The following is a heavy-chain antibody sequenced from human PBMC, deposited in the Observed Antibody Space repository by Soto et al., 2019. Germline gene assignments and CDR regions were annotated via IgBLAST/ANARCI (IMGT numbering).Heavy chain of an antibody. Sequence: SETLSLTCTVSGGSISSYYWSWIRQPPGKGLEWIGYIYYSGSTNYNPSLKSRVTISVDTSKNQFSLKLSSVTAADTAVYYCARDRSGWDEGGEYNWFAPWGQGTLVTVSS. CDR2: IYYSGST. J-gene: IGHJ5*02. V-gene: IGHV4-59*01. CDR3: ARDRSGWDEGGEYNWFAP. CDR1: GGSISSYY. D-gene: IGHD6-19*01.